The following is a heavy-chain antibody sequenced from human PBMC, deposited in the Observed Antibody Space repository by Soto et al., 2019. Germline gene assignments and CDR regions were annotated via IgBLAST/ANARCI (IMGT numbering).Heavy chain of an antibody. Sequence: QVQLVESGGGVVQPGRSLRLSCAASGFTFSSYAMNWVRQAPGKGLEWVAVISYDGSNKYYADSVKGRFTISRDNSKNTLYLQMNSLRSEDTAVYYCARGRDGDNHNYNYYGMDVW. J-gene: IGHJ6*01. CDR2: ISYDGSNK. CDR1: GFTFSSYA. CDR3: ARGRDGDNHNYNYYGMDV. V-gene: IGHV3-30-3*01.